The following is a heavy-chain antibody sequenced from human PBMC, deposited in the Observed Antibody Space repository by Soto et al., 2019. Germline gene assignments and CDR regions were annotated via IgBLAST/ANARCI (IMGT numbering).Heavy chain of an antibody. V-gene: IGHV1-69*12. J-gene: IGHJ4*02. D-gene: IGHD2-21*02. CDR2: IIPIFGTA. CDR1: GGTFSSYA. CDR3: ARDSVYCGGDCYFDY. Sequence: QVQLVQSGAEVKKPGSSVKVSCKASGGTFSSYAISWVRQAPGQGLEWMGGIIPIFGTANYAQKFQGRVTITADESTSTADMELSSLRSEDTAVYYCARDSVYCGGDCYFDYWGQGPLVTVSS.